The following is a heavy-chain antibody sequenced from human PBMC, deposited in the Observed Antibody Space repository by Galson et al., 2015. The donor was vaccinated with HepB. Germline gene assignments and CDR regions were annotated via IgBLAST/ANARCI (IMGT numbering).Heavy chain of an antibody. CDR3: AKGGCRSTSCLDN. V-gene: IGHV3-74*01. Sequence: SLRLSCAASGFTFSGYYMHWVRQVPGQGLMWIARIDGDGSKIGYADSVKGRFTVSRDNAKNMLYLQMNSLRAEDTAVCYCAKGGCRSTSCLDNWGQGTLVTVSS. J-gene: IGHJ4*02. CDR2: IDGDGSKI. CDR1: GFTFSGYY. D-gene: IGHD2-2*01.